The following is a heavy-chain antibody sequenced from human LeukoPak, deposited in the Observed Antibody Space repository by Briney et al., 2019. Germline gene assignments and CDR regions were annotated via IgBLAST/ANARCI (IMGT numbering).Heavy chain of an antibody. CDR1: GFTFSSYA. Sequence: PGVSLRLSCAASGFTFSSYAMSWVRQAPGKGLEWVSGSSGRGGYTYYADSVKGRFTISRDNSKNTLYLQMNSLTVEDTSVYYCAKDYSSGWCLDYWGQGSLVTVSS. V-gene: IGHV3-23*01. J-gene: IGHJ4*01. CDR2: SSGRGGYT. CDR3: AKDYSSGWCLDY. D-gene: IGHD6-19*01.